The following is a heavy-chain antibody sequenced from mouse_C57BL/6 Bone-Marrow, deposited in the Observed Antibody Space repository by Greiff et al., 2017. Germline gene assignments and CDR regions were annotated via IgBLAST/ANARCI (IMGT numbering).Heavy chain of an antibody. D-gene: IGHD2-5*01. CDR3: ARGRYSNFYFDY. CDR1: GFTFSSYA. V-gene: IGHV5-4*01. CDR2: ISDGGSYT. Sequence: VQGVESGGGLVKPGGSLKLSCAVSGFTFSSYAMSWVRQTPETRLERVATISDGGSYTYYPDKVQGRITISRDNAKNNLYLQMSHLKSEDTAMYYCARGRYSNFYFDYWGQGTTLTVSS. J-gene: IGHJ2*01.